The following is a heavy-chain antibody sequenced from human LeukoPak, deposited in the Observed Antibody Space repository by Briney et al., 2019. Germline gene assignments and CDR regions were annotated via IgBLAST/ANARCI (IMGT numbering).Heavy chain of an antibody. D-gene: IGHD2-21*01. CDR3: ARECGGDCYGY. CDR1: GFTFRDYS. Sequence: GGSLRLSCAASGFTFRDYSMNWVRQAPGKGPECVSYISPTSSNIFYVDSVKGRFTISRDNAKNSLYLQMNSLRAEDTAVYYCARECGGDCYGYWGQGTLVTVSS. J-gene: IGHJ4*02. CDR2: ISPTSSNI. V-gene: IGHV3-48*04.